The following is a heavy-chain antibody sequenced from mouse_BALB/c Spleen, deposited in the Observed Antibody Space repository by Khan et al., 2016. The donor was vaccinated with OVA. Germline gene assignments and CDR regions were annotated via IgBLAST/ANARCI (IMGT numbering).Heavy chain of an antibody. CDR1: GYTFTDHT. CDR3: ERGGGGDRFAY. V-gene: IGHV1S137*01. Sequence: QVQLQQSGAELVRPGVSVKISCKGSGYTFTDHTMHWVKQSHAKSLEWIGVISTYYGDGDYNQRFKGKATMTVDKSSSTASMELARLTSEDSASYSWERGGGGDRFAYWGQGTLVTISA. J-gene: IGHJ3*01. CDR2: ISTYYGDG.